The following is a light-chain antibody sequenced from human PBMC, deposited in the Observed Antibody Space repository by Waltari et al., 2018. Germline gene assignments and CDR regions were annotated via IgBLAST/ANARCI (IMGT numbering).Light chain of an antibody. CDR1: DIGTKR. CDR2: YDS. CDR3: QVGDTTSNHRV. J-gene: IGLJ2*01. V-gene: IGLV3-21*04. Sequence: SYVLTQPPSVSVAPGATARISCGGNDIGTKRVHWFQQRPSQAPLLVIYYDSDRPSGIPGRFCGFKYGNTATLTISRVEAGDEADYYCQVGDTTSNHRVFGGGTKLTVL.